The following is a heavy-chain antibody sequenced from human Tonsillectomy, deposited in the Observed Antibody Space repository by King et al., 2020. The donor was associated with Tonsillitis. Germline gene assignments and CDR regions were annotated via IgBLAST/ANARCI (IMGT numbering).Heavy chain of an antibody. CDR1: GFTFNNFA. D-gene: IGHD3-10*01. Sequence: HVQLVESGGGVVQPGRSLRLSCAASGFTFNNFAVHWVRQAPGRGLEWVAVVSYDGDNKYYADSVKGRFTISRDNSKNTLYLQMNSLRAEDTAVYYCAKDFGAGGPHYYYYYYMDVWGKGTTVTVSS. CDR3: AKDFGAGGPHYYYYYYMDV. J-gene: IGHJ6*03. V-gene: IGHV3-30*01. CDR2: VSYDGDNK.